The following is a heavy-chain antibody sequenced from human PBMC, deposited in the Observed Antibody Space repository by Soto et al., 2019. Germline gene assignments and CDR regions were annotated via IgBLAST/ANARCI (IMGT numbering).Heavy chain of an antibody. D-gene: IGHD4-17*01. CDR2: INIYTGDP. J-gene: IGHJ4*02. CDR3: ARGSTTVTPLGDY. CDR1: GYTFTAYY. V-gene: IGHV1-2*02. Sequence: QVQLVQSGAEVKKPGASVQVSCKASGYTFTAYYIHWVRQAPGEGLEWMAGINIYTGDPGLAPEFQGRVTVTRPPSINTVYMDLSGLRSDDTTLYYCARGSTTVTPLGDYWGQGTLVSVSS.